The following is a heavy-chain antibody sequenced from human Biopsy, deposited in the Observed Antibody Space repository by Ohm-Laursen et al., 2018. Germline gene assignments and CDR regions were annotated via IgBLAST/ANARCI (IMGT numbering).Heavy chain of an antibody. V-gene: IGHV4-59*08. D-gene: IGHD1-26*01. CDR3: SRHAPSYSGSYWRYFDL. CDR2: IYYTGST. CDR1: GGSISSYY. J-gene: IGHJ2*01. Sequence: SQTLSFTCTVSGGSISSYYWSWIRQPPGKGLEWIEYIYYTGSTNYNPSLKSRVTISVDTSKNHLSLRLTSVTAADTAVYYCSRHAPSYSGSYWRYFDLWGRGTLVTVSS.